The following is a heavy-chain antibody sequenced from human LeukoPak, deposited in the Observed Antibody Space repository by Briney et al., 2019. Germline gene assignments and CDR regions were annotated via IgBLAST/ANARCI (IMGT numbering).Heavy chain of an antibody. J-gene: IGHJ4*02. CDR3: ARVKYSSGPGLQ. D-gene: IGHD6-19*01. Sequence: SETLSLTCAVSGGSISSNNWWSWVRQPPGKGLQWIGEIYHSGSPNYNPSLKSRVTISIDKSKNQFSLKLSSVTAADTAVYYCARVKYSSGPGLQWGQGTLVTVSS. CDR1: GGSISSNNW. V-gene: IGHV4-4*02. CDR2: IYHSGSP.